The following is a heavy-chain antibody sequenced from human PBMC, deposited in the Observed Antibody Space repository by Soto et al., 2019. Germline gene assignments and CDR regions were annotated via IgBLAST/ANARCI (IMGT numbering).Heavy chain of an antibody. CDR2: INHSGST. D-gene: IGHD5-18*01. J-gene: IGHJ4*02. Sequence: SETLSLTCAVYGGSFSGYYWSWIRQPPGKGLEWIGEINHSGSTNYNPALKGRVTISVDTSKNQFSLKLSSVTAADTAVYYCARGNSYGYGRLYSTFDYWGQGTLVTVSS. CDR1: GGSFSGYY. CDR3: ARGNSYGYGRLYSTFDY. V-gene: IGHV4-34*01.